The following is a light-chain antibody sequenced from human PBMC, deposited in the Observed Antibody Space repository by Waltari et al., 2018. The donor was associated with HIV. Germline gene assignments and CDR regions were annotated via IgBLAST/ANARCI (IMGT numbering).Light chain of an antibody. V-gene: IGLV3-21*04. CDR1: NIGRQS. Sequence: SYVVTQPPSVSLAPGMTARITCGGTNIGRQSVEWYQQTPGRAPVLVIYYDSDRPSGIPERFSGSNSGSTATLTITRVEAGDEADYYCQVWDSSSDHVIFGGGTKLTVL. J-gene: IGLJ2*01. CDR2: YDS. CDR3: QVWDSSSDHVI.